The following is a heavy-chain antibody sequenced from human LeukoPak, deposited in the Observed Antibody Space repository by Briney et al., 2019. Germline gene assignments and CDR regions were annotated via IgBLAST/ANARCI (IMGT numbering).Heavy chain of an antibody. V-gene: IGHV4-34*01. J-gene: IGHJ6*02. CDR1: GGSISSYY. D-gene: IGHD2-21*02. CDR3: ARGVTLLYYYYGMDV. Sequence: SETLSLTCTVSGGSISSYYWSWIRQPPGKGLEWIGEINHSGSTNYNPSLKSRVTISVDTSKNQFSLKLSSVTAADTAVYYCARGVTLLYYYYGMDVWGQGTTVTVSS. CDR2: INHSGST.